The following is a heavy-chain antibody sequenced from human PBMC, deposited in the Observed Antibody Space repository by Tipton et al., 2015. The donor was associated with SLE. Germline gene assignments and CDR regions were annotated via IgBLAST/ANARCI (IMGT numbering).Heavy chain of an antibody. CDR1: GGSFSGYY. D-gene: IGHD4-23*01. V-gene: IGHV4-59*01. CDR3: ARDPSGKGRWYFDL. CDR2: IYYSGST. J-gene: IGHJ2*01. Sequence: LRLSCAVYGGSFSGYYWSWIRQPPGKGLEWIGYIYYSGSTNYNPSLKSRVTISVDTSKNQFSLKLSSVTAADTAVYYCARDPSGKGRWYFDLWGRGTLVTVSS.